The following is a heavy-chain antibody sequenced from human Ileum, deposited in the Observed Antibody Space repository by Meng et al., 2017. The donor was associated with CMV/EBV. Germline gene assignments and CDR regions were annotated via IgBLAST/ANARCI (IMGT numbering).Heavy chain of an antibody. Sequence: FHSYWIAWVRQIPGKGLECIGIIYPGDSDTRYSPSFQGQVTISTDKSISTAYLQWSSLKASDTAMYYCARQSNLIRNYYGSGSYFSDYWGQGTLVTVSS. J-gene: IGHJ4*02. CDR1: FHSYW. CDR2: IYPGDSDT. D-gene: IGHD3-10*01. CDR3: ARQSNLIRNYYGSGSYFSDY. V-gene: IGHV5-51*01.